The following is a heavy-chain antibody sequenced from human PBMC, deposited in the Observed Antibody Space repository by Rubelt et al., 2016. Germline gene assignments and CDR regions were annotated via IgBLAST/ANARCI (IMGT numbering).Heavy chain of an antibody. CDR1: GYSFTSYW. D-gene: IGHD3-3*01. CDR2: IDPSDSYT. J-gene: IGHJ4*02. Sequence: GESLKISCKGSGYSFTSYWIGWVRQMPGKGLEWMGRIDPSDSYTNYSPSFQGHVTISADKSISTAYLQWSSLKASDTAMYYCAIYDFWSGYYLDYWGQGTLVTVSS. CDR3: AIYDFWSGYYLDY. V-gene: IGHV5-10-1*01.